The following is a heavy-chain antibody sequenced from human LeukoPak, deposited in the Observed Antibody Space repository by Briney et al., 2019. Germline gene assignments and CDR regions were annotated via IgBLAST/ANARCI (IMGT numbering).Heavy chain of an antibody. J-gene: IGHJ4*02. V-gene: IGHV4-59*01. Sequence: TSETLSLTCTVSGGSISSYYWSWIRQPPGKALEWIGYIYYSGSTNYNPSLKSRVTISVDTSKNQFSLNLKSVTAADTAVYYCARGKGYFDYWGQGTLVTVSS. CDR1: GGSISSYY. CDR3: ARGKGYFDY. CDR2: IYYSGST.